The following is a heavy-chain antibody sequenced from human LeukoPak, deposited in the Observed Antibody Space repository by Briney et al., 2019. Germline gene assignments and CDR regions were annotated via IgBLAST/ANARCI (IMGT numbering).Heavy chain of an antibody. Sequence: PGGSLRLSCAASGFTFSSYAMHWVRQAPGKGLEYVSAISSNGGSTYYANSVKGRFTISRDNSKNTLYLQMGSLRAEDMAVYYCARGEYYYDSSGYPNWFDPWGQGTLVTVSS. J-gene: IGHJ5*02. CDR3: ARGEYYYDSSGYPNWFDP. D-gene: IGHD3-22*01. CDR2: ISSNGGST. V-gene: IGHV3-64*01. CDR1: GFTFSSYA.